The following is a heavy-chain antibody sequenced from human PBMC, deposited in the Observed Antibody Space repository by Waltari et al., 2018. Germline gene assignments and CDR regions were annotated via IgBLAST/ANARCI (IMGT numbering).Heavy chain of an antibody. D-gene: IGHD1-20*01. J-gene: IGHJ4*02. CDR3: ARVDNWNFDY. V-gene: IGHV3-21*01. CDR2: ISSSSSYI. Sequence: EVQLVESGGGLVKPGGSMRLSCAASGFTFSSYSMNWVRQAPGKGLEWVSSISSSSSYIYYADSVKGRFTISRDNAKNSLYLQMNSLRAEDTAVYYCARVDNWNFDYWGQGTLVTVSS. CDR1: GFTFSSYS.